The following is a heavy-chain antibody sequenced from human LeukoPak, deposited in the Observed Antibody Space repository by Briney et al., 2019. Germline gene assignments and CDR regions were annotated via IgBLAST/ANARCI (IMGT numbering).Heavy chain of an antibody. J-gene: IGHJ5*02. CDR2: ISYDGSDK. Sequence: GGSLRLSCAASGITFRSYGMHWGRHAPGKGLEWVAVISYDGSDKYYADSLKGRFSISRDNSKNTLYLQMNSLRADDTAVYYCAKGARGDTGTSIVGLNWFDPWGQGTLVTVSS. CDR1: GITFRSYG. CDR3: AKGARGDTGTSIVGLNWFDP. V-gene: IGHV3-30*18. D-gene: IGHD2-15*01.